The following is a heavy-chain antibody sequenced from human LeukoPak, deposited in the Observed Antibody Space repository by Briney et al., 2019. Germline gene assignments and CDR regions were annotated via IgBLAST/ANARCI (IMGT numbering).Heavy chain of an antibody. V-gene: IGHV1-69*05. CDR3: AAPTIDSSSWYYY. D-gene: IGHD6-13*01. CDR2: IIPIFGTA. Sequence: SVKVSCKASGGTFSSYAISWVRQAPGQGLEWMGRIIPIFGTANYAQKFQGRVAITTDESTSTAYMELSSLRSEDTAVYYCAAPTIDSSSWYYYWGQGTLVTVSS. J-gene: IGHJ4*02. CDR1: GGTFSSYA.